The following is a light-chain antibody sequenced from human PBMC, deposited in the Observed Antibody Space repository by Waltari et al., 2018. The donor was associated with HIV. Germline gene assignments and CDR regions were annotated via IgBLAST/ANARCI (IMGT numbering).Light chain of an antibody. CDR2: RNN. Sequence: QAGLTQPPAVSQALGQTATLSCTGGDDDVGNEGAAWLQQYQGLPPKLLSYRNNKRASGISHKFSAARAGNTVFLTIAGLQPEDEADYYCSAWDGRLSAWVFGGGTKPTVL. CDR3: SAWDGRLSAWV. J-gene: IGLJ3*02. V-gene: IGLV10-54*04. CDR1: DDDVGNEG.